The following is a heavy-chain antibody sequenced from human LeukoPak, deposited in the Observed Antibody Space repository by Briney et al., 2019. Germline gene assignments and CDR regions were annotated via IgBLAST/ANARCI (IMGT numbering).Heavy chain of an antibody. CDR3: ARGSASGYFLYFDY. V-gene: IGHV3-53*01. CDR2: IYSGGST. Sequence: PGGSLRLSCAASGFTISSNYMSWVRQAPGQGLGRVSVIYSGGSTYYSDSVKGRFSISRDNSKNTLHLQMNSLRAEDTAVYYCARGSASGYFLYFDYWGQGTLVTVSS. J-gene: IGHJ4*02. D-gene: IGHD3-22*01. CDR1: GFTISSNY.